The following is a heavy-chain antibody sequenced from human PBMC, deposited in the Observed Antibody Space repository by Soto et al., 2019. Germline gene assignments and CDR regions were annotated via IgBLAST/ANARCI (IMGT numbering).Heavy chain of an antibody. D-gene: IGHD1-26*01. CDR2: INAGNGNT. Sequence: ASVKVSCKASGYTFTSYAMHWVRQAPGQRLEWMGWINAGNGNTKYSQKFQGRVTITRDTSASTAYMELSSLRSGDTAVYYCARDFAVGYYYYYMDVWGKGTTVTVSS. CDR3: ARDFAVGYYYYYMDV. CDR1: GYTFTSYA. V-gene: IGHV1-3*01. J-gene: IGHJ6*03.